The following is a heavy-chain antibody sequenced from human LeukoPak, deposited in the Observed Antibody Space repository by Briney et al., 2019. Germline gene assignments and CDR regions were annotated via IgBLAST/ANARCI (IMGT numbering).Heavy chain of an antibody. CDR2: IKEDGSEK. CDR1: GFTFSNYW. D-gene: IGHD6-13*01. Sequence: GGSLRLSCAASGFTFSNYWMGWVRQPPGKGLQWVANIKEDGSEKYYVDSVKGRFTISRDNAKNTLYLQMGSLRAEDMAVYYCARGSSQGGPYYYYYMDVWGKGTTVTVSS. V-gene: IGHV3-7*01. CDR3: ARGSSQGGPYYYYYMDV. J-gene: IGHJ6*03.